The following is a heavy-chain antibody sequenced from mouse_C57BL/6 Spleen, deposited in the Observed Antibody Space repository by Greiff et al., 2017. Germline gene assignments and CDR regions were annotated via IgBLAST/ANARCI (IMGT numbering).Heavy chain of an antibody. CDR3: ARSGDYDESFDY. J-gene: IGHJ2*01. Sequence: QVQLQQSGPELVKPGASVKISCKASGYAFSSSWMNWVKQRPGKGLEWIGRIYPGDGDTNYNGKFKGKATLTADKSSSTAYMQLSSLTSEDSAVYFCARSGDYDESFDYWGQGTTLTVSS. V-gene: IGHV1-82*01. D-gene: IGHD2-4*01. CDR1: GYAFSSSW. CDR2: IYPGDGDT.